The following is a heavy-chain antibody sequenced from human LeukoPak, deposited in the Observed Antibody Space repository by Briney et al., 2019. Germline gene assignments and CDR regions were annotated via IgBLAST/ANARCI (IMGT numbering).Heavy chain of an antibody. CDR3: AREMAGDFWSGYYYQRDYYGMDV. J-gene: IGHJ6*02. CDR2: IYSSGST. V-gene: IGHV4-61*02. Sequence: SETLSLTCTVSGGSISSGSYYWSWIRQPAGKGLEWIGRIYSSGSTNYNPSLKSRVTMSVDTSKNQFSLKLSSVTAADTAVYYCAREMAGDFWSGYYYQRDYYGMDVWGQGTTVTVSS. CDR1: GGSISSGSYY. D-gene: IGHD3-3*01.